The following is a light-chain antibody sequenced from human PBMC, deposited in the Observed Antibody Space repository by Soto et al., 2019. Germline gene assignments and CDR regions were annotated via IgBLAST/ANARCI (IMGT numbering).Light chain of an antibody. CDR2: GAS. Sequence: EIVLTQSPGTLSLSPGERATLSCRASQSLSSNYLAWYQQKPGQAPRLLIYGASSRATGIPDRFSGSGSGTDFTLTISRLEPEDFAVYYCQQYDTSPPRTFGQGTKVEIK. CDR3: QQYDTSPPRT. J-gene: IGKJ1*01. CDR1: QSLSSNY. V-gene: IGKV3-20*01.